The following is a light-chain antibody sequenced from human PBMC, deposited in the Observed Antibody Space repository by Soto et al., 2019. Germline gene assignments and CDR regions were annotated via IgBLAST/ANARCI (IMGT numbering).Light chain of an antibody. Sequence: QTVVTQEPSFSVSPGGTVTLTCGLSFGSVSSSDYPSWYQQTPGQAPRTLIYNTNSRSSEVPDRFSGSILGNKAALTITGAQADDESDYYCVLYLGSGIWVFGGGTQLTVL. CDR1: FGSVSSSDY. CDR3: VLYLGSGIWV. J-gene: IGLJ3*02. CDR2: NTN. V-gene: IGLV8-61*01.